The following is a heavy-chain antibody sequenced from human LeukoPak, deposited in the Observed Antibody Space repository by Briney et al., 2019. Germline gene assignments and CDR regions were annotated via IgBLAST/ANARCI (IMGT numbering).Heavy chain of an antibody. D-gene: IGHD6-13*01. J-gene: IGHJ4*02. CDR1: GLIFSDFG. Sequence: PGRSLRLSCAASGLIFSDFGMHSVRQAPGKGLEWVAVISYDGINKYYADSVKGRFTISRDNSMNTLYLQMNSLRPEDTAIYYCVKDTSRTAAGTTWGSLDYWGQGTLVTVS. V-gene: IGHV3-30*18. CDR2: ISYDGINK. CDR3: VKDTSRTAAGTTWGSLDY.